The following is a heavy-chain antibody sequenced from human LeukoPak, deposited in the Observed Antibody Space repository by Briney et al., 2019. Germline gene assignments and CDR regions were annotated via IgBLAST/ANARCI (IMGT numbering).Heavy chain of an antibody. CDR1: GYTFTSYY. J-gene: IGHJ6*03. Sequence: ASVKVSCKASGYTFTSYYMHWVRQAPGQGLEWMGIINPSGGGTSYAQKFQGRVTMTRDMSTSTVYMELSSLRSEDTAVYYCARECGIAVARSWYYYYMDVWGKGTTVTVSS. V-gene: IGHV1-46*01. CDR2: INPSGGGT. D-gene: IGHD6-19*01. CDR3: ARECGIAVARSWYYYYMDV.